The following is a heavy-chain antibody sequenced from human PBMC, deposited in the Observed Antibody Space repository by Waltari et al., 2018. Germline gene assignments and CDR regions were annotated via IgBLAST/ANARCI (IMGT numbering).Heavy chain of an antibody. CDR1: GFTFSSYG. CDR2: ISYDGSNK. V-gene: IGHV3-30*03. J-gene: IGHJ4*02. Sequence: QVQLVESGGGVVQPGRSLRLSCAASGFTFSSYGMHWVRQAPGKGLEWGAVISYDGSNKDYADTVKGRFTISRDDAKNNLYLQMNSLRFEDTALYYCVRDGGVAGIRTFDFWGQGTLVTVSS. CDR3: VRDGGVAGIRTFDF. D-gene: IGHD6-19*01.